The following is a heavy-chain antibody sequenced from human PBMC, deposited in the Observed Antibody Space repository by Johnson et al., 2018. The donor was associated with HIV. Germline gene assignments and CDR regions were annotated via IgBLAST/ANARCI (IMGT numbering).Heavy chain of an antibody. V-gene: IGHV3-30-3*01. Sequence: QVQLVESGGGVVQPGRSLRLSCVASGFTFSSFALNWVRQAPGKGLEWMAVIAYDGSNKYYADSVKGRFTISRDNSKSTLYLQINSLRAEDTAVYYCARAYGDYEDAFDIWGQGTMVTVSS. D-gene: IGHD4-17*01. CDR3: ARAYGDYEDAFDI. CDR2: IAYDGSNK. CDR1: GFTFSSFA. J-gene: IGHJ3*02.